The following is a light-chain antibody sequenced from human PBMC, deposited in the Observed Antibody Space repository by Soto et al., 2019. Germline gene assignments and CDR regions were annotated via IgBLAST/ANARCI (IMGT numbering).Light chain of an antibody. CDR3: QQYEDLPLT. CDR2: YAS. Sequence: DIQLTQSPSSLSASVGDRVTITCQASQDINNYLNWYQQKPGKAPKLLIFYASSVETGVPSRFSGSGSGTHFTFAISSLEHEDIATYHCQQYEDLPLTFGGGTRIELK. CDR1: QDINNY. J-gene: IGKJ4*01. V-gene: IGKV1-33*01.